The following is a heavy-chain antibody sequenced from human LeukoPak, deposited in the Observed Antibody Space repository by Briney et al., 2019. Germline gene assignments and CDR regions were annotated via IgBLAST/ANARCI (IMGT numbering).Heavy chain of an antibody. V-gene: IGHV3-74*01. D-gene: IGHD5/OR15-5a*01. Sequence: PGGSLRLSCAASGFTFSSYWMHWVRQAPGKGLVWVSRIKTDGSSTDYADSVKGRFTISRDNAKNTMYLQMNSPRAEDTAVYYCARGVSGTGPDIWGLGTMVTVSS. CDR1: GFTFSSYW. J-gene: IGHJ3*02. CDR3: ARGVSGTGPDI. CDR2: IKTDGSST.